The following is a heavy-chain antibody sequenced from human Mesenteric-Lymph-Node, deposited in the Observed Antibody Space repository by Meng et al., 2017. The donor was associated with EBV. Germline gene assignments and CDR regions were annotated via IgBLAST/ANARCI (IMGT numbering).Heavy chain of an antibody. CDR3: AEVLNGYYYFDY. Sequence: LRESAPRLLHTSETLSLTCAVSGASISGPIWWRWVRQPPGKGLEWIWEVYHSGSTNYNPSLKSRVSMSVDTSKNHFSLKLTSVTAADTAMYYCAEVLNGYYYFDYWGQGTLVTVSS. CDR1: GASISGPIW. J-gene: IGHJ4*02. CDR2: VYHSGST. D-gene: IGHD3-22*01. V-gene: IGHV4-4*02.